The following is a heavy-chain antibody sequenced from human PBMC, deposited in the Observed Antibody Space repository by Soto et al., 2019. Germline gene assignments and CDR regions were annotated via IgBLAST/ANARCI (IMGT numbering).Heavy chain of an antibody. J-gene: IGHJ4*02. V-gene: IGHV1-8*01. D-gene: IGHD2-21*02. CDR3: ARSPACGDCDTDIDY. CDR1: GYTFSDDD. CDR2: MNPRSGNT. Sequence: QVQLVQSGAEVKEPGASVKVSCKASGYTFSDDDINRVRQASGQGLEWMGWMNPRSGNTGYVQKFQGSVTMTRSTSITTAYMELSSLTYEDTAVYYCARSPACGDCDTDIDYWGQGTRVTVSS.